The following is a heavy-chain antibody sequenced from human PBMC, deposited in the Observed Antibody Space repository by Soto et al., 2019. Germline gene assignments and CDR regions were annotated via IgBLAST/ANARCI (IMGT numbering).Heavy chain of an antibody. D-gene: IGHD1-7*01. CDR3: ARDNNWNYGDYYYYYMDV. V-gene: IGHV1-18*01. CDR1: AYTFTNYH. CDR2: ISTYNGNT. Sequence: ASVKVSCKASAYTFTNYHISWVRQAPGQGLEWMGWISTYNGNTNYAQKLQGRVTMTTDTSTSTAYMELRSLRSDDTAVYYCARDNNWNYGDYYYYYMDVWGKGTTVTVSS. J-gene: IGHJ6*03.